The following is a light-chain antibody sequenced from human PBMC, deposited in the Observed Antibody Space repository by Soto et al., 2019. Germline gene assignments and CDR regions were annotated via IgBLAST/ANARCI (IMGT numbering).Light chain of an antibody. CDR1: QSISIW. CDR3: QHWNDYSWT. V-gene: IGKV1-5*03. J-gene: IGKJ1*01. CDR2: KTS. Sequence: DIHMTQSPSTLSASVGDRVTITCRASQSISIWLAWYQQKPVKAPNLLIYKTSSLETGVPSRFSGSGSGTEFTLTISSLQPDDFATYYCQHWNDYSWTFGQGTKVEVK.